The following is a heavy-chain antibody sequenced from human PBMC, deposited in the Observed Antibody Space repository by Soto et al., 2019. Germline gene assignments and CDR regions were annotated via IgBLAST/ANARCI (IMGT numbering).Heavy chain of an antibody. D-gene: IGHD3-3*01. V-gene: IGHV1-58*01. CDR3: AADFSLGSYYDFWSGYYGFDY. Sequence: SVKVSCKASGFTFTSSAVQWVRQARGQRLEWIGWIVVGSGNTNYAQKFQERVTITRDMSTSTAYMELSSLRSEDTAVYYCAADFSLGSYYDFWSGYYGFDYWGKGTLVTVSS. CDR1: GFTFTSSA. J-gene: IGHJ4*02. CDR2: IVVGSGNT.